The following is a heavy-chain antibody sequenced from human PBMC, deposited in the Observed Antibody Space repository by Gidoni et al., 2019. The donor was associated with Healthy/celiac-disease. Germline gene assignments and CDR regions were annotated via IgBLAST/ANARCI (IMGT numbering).Heavy chain of an antibody. CDR2: IYYSGST. CDR3: ARQRLDCGGDCYPFDY. Sequence: QVQLQESRPGLVKPSQTLSLTCTVSGGSLRSVGYYWSWIRQHPGKGLEWIGYIYYSGSTYYNPSLKSRVTISVDTSKNQFSLKLSSVTAADTAVYYCARQRLDCGGDCYPFDYWGQGTLVTVSS. V-gene: IGHV4-31*03. D-gene: IGHD2-21*02. CDR1: GGSLRSVGYY. J-gene: IGHJ4*02.